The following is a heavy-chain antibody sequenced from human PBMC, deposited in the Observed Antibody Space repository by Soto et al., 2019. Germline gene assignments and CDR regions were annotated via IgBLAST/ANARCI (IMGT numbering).Heavy chain of an antibody. CDR2: ISAGGSNQ. Sequence: QVQLVESGGGVVQPGRSLRLSCSASEFTFTNYGMHWVRQAPGKGLEGVAVISAGGSNQRYVDSVKGRFTISKDNSKNTPYLQMNSLRPEDKAMYYCARDWRASRGVMDNWGQGTLVTVSS. V-gene: IGHV3-30*03. CDR3: ARDWRASRGVMDN. J-gene: IGHJ4*02. CDR1: EFTFTNYG. D-gene: IGHD3-10*01.